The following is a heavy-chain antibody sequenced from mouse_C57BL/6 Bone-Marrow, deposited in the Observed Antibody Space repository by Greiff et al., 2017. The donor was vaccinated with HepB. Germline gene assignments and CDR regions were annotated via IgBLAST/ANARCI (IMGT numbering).Heavy chain of an antibody. Sequence: DVMLVESGGGLVKPGGSLKLSCAASGFTFSSYAMSWVRQTPEKRLEWVATISDGGSYTYYPDNVKGRFTISRDNAKNNRYLQMSHLKSEDTAMYYCARAHYGSSPDYWGQGTTLTVSS. D-gene: IGHD1-1*01. CDR3: ARAHYGSSPDY. CDR2: ISDGGSYT. J-gene: IGHJ2*01. V-gene: IGHV5-4*03. CDR1: GFTFSSYA.